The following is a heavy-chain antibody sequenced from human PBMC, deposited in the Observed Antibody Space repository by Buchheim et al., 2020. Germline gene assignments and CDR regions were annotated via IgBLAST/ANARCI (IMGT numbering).Heavy chain of an antibody. Sequence: QVQLVQSGAEVKKPGASVKVSCKASGYTFTSYYMHWVRQAPGQGLEWMGIINPSGGSTSYAQKFQGRVTMTRDTSTSTVYMELSSLRSEDTAAYYCARASRIAVAAPRKSPLDYWGQGTL. D-gene: IGHD6-19*01. CDR3: ARASRIAVAAPRKSPLDY. CDR2: INPSGGST. CDR1: GYTFTSYY. V-gene: IGHV1-46*03. J-gene: IGHJ4*02.